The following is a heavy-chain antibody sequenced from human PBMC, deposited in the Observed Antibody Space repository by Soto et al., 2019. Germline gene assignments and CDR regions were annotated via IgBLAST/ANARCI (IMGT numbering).Heavy chain of an antibody. CDR2: IIPMFGTT. J-gene: IGHJ5*02. D-gene: IGHD3-22*01. CDR3: AEGGGGYDT. Sequence: SVKVSCKDSGGAFSSRSINWVRQAPGQGLGWMGGIIPMFGTTNYAQKLQGRVTLTADESTSTAYMEMTDLRSEDTAVYYCAEGGGGYDTWGQGTLVTVSS. V-gene: IGHV1-69*13. CDR1: GGAFSSRS.